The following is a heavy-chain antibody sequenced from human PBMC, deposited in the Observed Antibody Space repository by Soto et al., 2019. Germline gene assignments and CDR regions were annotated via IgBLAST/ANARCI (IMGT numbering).Heavy chain of an antibody. Sequence: EVLLVESGGGVVQPGGSLKLSCVASGFVFKDSSIHWVRQASGKGLGWVGRIRYRAYNYATAYTASVKGRFTISRDDSTNTAYLQMNRLRTEDTAIYYCTRLISAAQDYWGQGTLVTVSS. J-gene: IGHJ4*02. CDR3: TRLISAAQDY. V-gene: IGHV3-73*01. CDR1: GFVFKDSS. D-gene: IGHD3-10*01. CDR2: IRYRAYNYAT.